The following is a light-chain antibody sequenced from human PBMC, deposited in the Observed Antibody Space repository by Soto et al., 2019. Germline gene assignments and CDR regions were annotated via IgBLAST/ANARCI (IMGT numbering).Light chain of an antibody. CDR1: QDISKY. Sequence: DIQMTQSPSSLSASIGDRVTITCQASQDISKYLNWYHQKPGKAPNLLIYDASTLEPGVPSRFRGGGSGTDLTFTISSLQSEDVGTYYCQQYDHPLLTVGGGTRIEI. V-gene: IGKV1-33*01. J-gene: IGKJ4*01. CDR3: QQYDHPLLT. CDR2: DAS.